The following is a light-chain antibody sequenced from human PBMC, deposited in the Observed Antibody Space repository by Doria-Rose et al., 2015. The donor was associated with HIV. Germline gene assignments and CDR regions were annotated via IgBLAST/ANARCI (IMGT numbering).Light chain of an antibody. CDR3: HQYGTSWT. Sequence: EIVLTQSPGTLSLSPGERATLPCRASQSFSSTYLAWYQQTPVQAPSLLIYDGSTRATGIPGRFSASGSGTDFTLTINRLEPEDFALYYCHQYGTSWTFGQGTKVEI. CDR1: QSFSSTY. J-gene: IGKJ1*01. V-gene: IGKV3-20*01. CDR2: DGS.